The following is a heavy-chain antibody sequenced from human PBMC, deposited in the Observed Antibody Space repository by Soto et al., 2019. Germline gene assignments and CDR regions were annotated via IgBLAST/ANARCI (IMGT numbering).Heavy chain of an antibody. D-gene: IGHD2-8*01. CDR1: GFTFSDYT. Sequence: XGSLRLTCAAAGFTFSDYTMHWVRHVPGQGLDWVAVISFDGNIKYDADSVKGRFTISRDNSKNTLFLQMDSLKGEDTAVYSCARAPRRYCTSLSCLGLYGLDVWGQGTAVTVSS. J-gene: IGHJ6*02. V-gene: IGHV3-30-3*01. CDR2: ISFDGNIK. CDR3: ARAPRRYCTSLSCLGLYGLDV.